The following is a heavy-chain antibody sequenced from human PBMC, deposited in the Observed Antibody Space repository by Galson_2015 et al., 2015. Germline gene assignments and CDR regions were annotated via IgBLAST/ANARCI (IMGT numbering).Heavy chain of an antibody. J-gene: IGHJ1*01. V-gene: IGHV3-33*01. CDR1: GFTFSSYG. Sequence: SLRLSCAASGFTFSSYGMRWVRQAPGKGLEWVAVIWYDGSNKYYADSVKGRFTISRDNSKNTLYLQMNSLRAEDTAVYYCARAIPADGSSWYVGYFHHSGQGTLVTVSS. D-gene: IGHD6-13*01. CDR2: IWYDGSNK. CDR3: ARAIPADGSSWYVGYFHH.